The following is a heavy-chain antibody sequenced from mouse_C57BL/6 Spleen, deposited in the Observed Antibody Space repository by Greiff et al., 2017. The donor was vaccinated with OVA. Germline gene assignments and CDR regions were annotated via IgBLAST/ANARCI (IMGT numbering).Heavy chain of an antibody. Sequence: QVQLKESGAELVKPGASVKISCKASGYAFSSYWMNWVKQRPGKGLEWIGQIYPGDGDTNYNGKFKGKATLTADKSSSTAYMQLSSLTSEDSAVYFCARRDSSGYVRAMDYWGQGTSVTVSS. CDR1: GYAFSSYW. CDR3: ARRDSSGYVRAMDY. J-gene: IGHJ4*01. V-gene: IGHV1-80*01. CDR2: IYPGDGDT. D-gene: IGHD3-2*02.